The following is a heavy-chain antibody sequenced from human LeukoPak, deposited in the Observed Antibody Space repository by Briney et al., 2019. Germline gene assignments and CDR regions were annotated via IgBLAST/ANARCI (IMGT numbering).Heavy chain of an antibody. J-gene: IGHJ4*02. CDR2: SSGSGGST. V-gene: IGHV3-23*01. CDR3: AQDAVAGLYYFVY. D-gene: IGHD6-19*01. Sequence: AGGSLRLSCAAAGFTFSSYALSWVRQTPGEGLGWGSASSGSGGSTYYTDSVKGRFTTSRDDSKNTPYLQMNSLRAGHTAVYYCAQDAVAGLYYFVYWGKGPLVTVS. CDR1: GFTFSSYA.